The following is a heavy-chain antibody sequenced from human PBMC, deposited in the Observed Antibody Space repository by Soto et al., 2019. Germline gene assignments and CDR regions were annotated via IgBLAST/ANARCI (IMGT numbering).Heavy chain of an antibody. V-gene: IGHV1-8*01. CDR2: MNPNSGNT. CDR1: GYTFTSYD. J-gene: IGHJ5*02. Sequence: GASVKVSCKXSGYTFTSYDINWVRQATGQGLEWMGWMNPNSGNTGYAQKFQGRVTMTRNTSISTAYMELSSLRSEDTAVYYCARDKLHGGWFDPWGQGTLVTVSS. D-gene: IGHD2-15*01. CDR3: ARDKLHGGWFDP.